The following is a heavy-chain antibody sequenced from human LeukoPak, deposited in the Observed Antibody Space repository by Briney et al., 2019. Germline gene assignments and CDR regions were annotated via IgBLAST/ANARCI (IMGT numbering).Heavy chain of an antibody. CDR2: ISYDGSNK. D-gene: IGHD2-2*01. J-gene: IGHJ4*02. CDR1: GFTFSSYA. Sequence: PGGSLRLSCAASGFTFSSYAMHWVRQVPGKGLEWVAVISYDGSNKYYADSVKGRFTISRDNSKNTLYLQMNSLRAEDTAVYYCARDGGYCSSTSCYTNSFDYWGQGTLVTVSS. V-gene: IGHV3-30*04. CDR3: ARDGGYCSSTSCYTNSFDY.